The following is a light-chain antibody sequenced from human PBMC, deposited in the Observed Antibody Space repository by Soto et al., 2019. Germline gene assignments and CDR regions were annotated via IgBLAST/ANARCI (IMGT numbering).Light chain of an antibody. CDR2: DVS. V-gene: IGLV2-11*01. CDR1: SSDVGSYKD. Sequence: QFALTQPRSVSGSPGQSVTISCTGTSSDVGSYKDVSWYQHHPGKVPKLMIYDVSERPSGVPDRFSGSKSGNTASLTISGLQAEDEANYYCCAYADTFYVFGTGTKVTVL. J-gene: IGLJ1*01. CDR3: CAYADTFYV.